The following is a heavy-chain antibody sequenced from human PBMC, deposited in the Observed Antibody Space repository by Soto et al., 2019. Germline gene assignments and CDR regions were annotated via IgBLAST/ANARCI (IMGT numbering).Heavy chain of an antibody. CDR1: GFTFDDYA. J-gene: IGHJ3*02. Sequence: GGSLRLSCAASGFTFDDYAMHWVRQAPGKGLEWVSGISWNSGSIGYADSVKGRFTISRDNAKNSLYLQMNSLRAEDTALYYCAKDAYGYSGYDDAFDIWGQGTMVTVSS. V-gene: IGHV3-9*01. CDR3: AKDAYGYSGYDDAFDI. CDR2: ISWNSGSI. D-gene: IGHD5-12*01.